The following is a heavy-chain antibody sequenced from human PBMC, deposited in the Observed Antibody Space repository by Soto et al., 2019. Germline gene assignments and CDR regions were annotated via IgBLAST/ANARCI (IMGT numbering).Heavy chain of an antibody. CDR2: INQDGSEK. V-gene: IGHV3-7*05. CDR3: XSLXXXXXFXXXXSAXXDY. Sequence: SLRLSCVASGFTFRSLWMSWVRQAPGRGLEWVANINQDGSEKNYVHSEKGRVTTSRGNAKNSLHLQMNSLRAEDTAVYYSXSLXXXXXFXXXXSAXXDYXGXXXLXXVXS. J-gene: IGHJ4*01. CDR1: GFTFRSLW.